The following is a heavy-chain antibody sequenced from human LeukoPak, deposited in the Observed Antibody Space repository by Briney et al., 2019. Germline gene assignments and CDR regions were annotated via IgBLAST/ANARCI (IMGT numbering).Heavy chain of an antibody. CDR1: GFTLDDYA. CDR3: AKDLLAAAGDDAFDI. V-gene: IGHV3-9*01. D-gene: IGHD6-13*01. J-gene: IGHJ3*02. CDR2: ISWNSGSI. Sequence: GGSLRLSCAASGFTLDDYAMHWVRQAPGKGLEWVSGISWNSGSIGYADSVKGRFTISRDNAKNSLYLQMNSLRAEDTALYYCAKDLLAAAGDDAFDIWGQGTMVTVSS.